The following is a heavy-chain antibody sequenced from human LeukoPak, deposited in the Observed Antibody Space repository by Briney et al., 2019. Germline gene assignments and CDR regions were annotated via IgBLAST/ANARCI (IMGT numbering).Heavy chain of an antibody. V-gene: IGHV4-39*07. Sequence: SETLSLTCTVSGGSISSSDYYWGWIRQPPGKGLEWIGSIYYSGSTYYNPSLKSRVTISVDTSKNQFSLKLSSVTAADTAVYYCARALGYCSGGSCYNWFDPWGQGTLVTASS. J-gene: IGHJ5*02. CDR3: ARALGYCSGGSCYNWFDP. CDR2: IYYSGST. CDR1: GGSISSSDYY. D-gene: IGHD2-15*01.